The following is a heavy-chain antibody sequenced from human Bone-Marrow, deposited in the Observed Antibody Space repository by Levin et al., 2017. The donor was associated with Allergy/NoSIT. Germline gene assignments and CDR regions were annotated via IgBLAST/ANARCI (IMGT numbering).Heavy chain of an antibody. CDR3: ARGGGSGWHGGYAFDI. J-gene: IGHJ3*02. Sequence: ASVKVSCRASGYTFTGYYMHWVRQAPEQGLEWMGWINPKSGGTNYAQKFQGRVTMTRDTSISTAYMELSRLRFDDTAVYYCARGGGSGWHGGYAFDIWGQGTMVTVSS. CDR2: INPKSGGT. CDR1: GYTFTGYY. D-gene: IGHD6-19*01. V-gene: IGHV1-2*02.